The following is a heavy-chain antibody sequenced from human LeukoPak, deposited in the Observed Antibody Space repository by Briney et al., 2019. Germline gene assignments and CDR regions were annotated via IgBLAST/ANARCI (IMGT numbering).Heavy chain of an antibody. CDR3: ARTPTSGYYYGSGSYSRYFDL. CDR1: GGSISSYY. Sequence: SETLSLTCTVSGGSISSYYWSWIRQPPGKGLEWIGYIYYSGSTNYNPSLKSRVTISVDTSKNQFSLKLSSVTAADTAVYYCARTPTSGYYYGSGSYSRYFDLWGRGTLVTVSS. V-gene: IGHV4-59*08. D-gene: IGHD3-10*01. J-gene: IGHJ2*01. CDR2: IYYSGST.